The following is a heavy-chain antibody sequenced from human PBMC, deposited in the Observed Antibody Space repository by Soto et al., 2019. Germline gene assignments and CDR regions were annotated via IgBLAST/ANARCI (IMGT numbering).Heavy chain of an antibody. CDR1: GFAFISSF. Sequence: GGSLRLSGVASGFAFISSFMGWIRQAPGKGLELVANINQDGGVTYYVDSVEGRFTISRDNTKDSLYLHMNSLSGEDTAIYYCARYYRGSGRYFFDYWGQGTPVTVCS. CDR3: ARYYRGSGRYFFDY. CDR2: INQDGGVT. V-gene: IGHV3-7*03. D-gene: IGHD6-19*01. J-gene: IGHJ4*02.